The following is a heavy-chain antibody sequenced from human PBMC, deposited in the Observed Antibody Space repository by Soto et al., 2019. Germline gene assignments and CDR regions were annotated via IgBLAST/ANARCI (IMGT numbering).Heavy chain of an antibody. CDR2: IYYSGST. CDR3: ARVPIVARALYYYYMDV. Sequence: SETLSLTCTVSGGSISSYYWSWIRQHPGKGLEWIGCIYYSGSTNYNPSLKSRVTISVDTSKNQFSLKLSSVTAADTAVYYCARVPIVARALYYYYMDVWGKGTTVTVSS. V-gene: IGHV4-59*01. CDR1: GGSISSYY. D-gene: IGHD5-12*01. J-gene: IGHJ6*03.